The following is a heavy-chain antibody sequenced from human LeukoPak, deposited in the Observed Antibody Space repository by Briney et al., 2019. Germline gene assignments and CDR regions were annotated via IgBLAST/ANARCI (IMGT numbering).Heavy chain of an antibody. CDR2: ISFDGGDK. CDR1: GFTFSSYG. V-gene: IGHV3-30*18. D-gene: IGHD6-13*01. Sequence: GGSLRLSCAASGFTFSSYGMHWVRQAPGKGLEAVALISFDGGDKYYADSVQGRFTISRDNSKNTLYLQMNSLRAEDSAIYYCAKDVTAAAYFDCWGQGTLVTVSS. J-gene: IGHJ4*02. CDR3: AKDVTAAAYFDC.